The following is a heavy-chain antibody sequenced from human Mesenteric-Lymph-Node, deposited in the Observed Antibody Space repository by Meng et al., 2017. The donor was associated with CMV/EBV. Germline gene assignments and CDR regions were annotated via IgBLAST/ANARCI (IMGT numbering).Heavy chain of an antibody. CDR2: IYYSGST. CDR3: ARRFRSYAFDI. J-gene: IGHJ3*02. D-gene: IGHD2-21*01. CDR1: GGSISSYY. Sequence: SETLSLTCTVSGGSISSYYWSWIRQPPGKGLEWIGYIYYSGSTNYNPSLKSRVTISVDTSKNQFSLKLGSVTAADTAVYYCARRFRSYAFDIWGQGTMVTVSS. V-gene: IGHV4-59*01.